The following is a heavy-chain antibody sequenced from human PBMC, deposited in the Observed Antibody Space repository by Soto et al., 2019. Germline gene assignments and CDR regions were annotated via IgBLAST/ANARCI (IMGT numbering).Heavy chain of an antibody. CDR1: GGSISSYY. CDR3: ARDGPVTTFDY. D-gene: IGHD4-17*01. V-gene: IGHV4-59*01. Sequence: SETLSLTCTVSGGSISSYYWSWIRQPPGKGLEWIGYIYYSGSTNCNPSLKSRVTISVDTSKNQFSLKLSSVTAADTAVYYCARDGPVTTFDYWGQGTLVTVSS. CDR2: IYYSGST. J-gene: IGHJ4*02.